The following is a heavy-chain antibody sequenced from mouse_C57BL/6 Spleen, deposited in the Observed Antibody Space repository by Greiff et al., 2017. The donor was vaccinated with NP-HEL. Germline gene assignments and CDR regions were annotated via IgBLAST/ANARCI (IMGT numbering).Heavy chain of an antibody. Sequence: EVKLMESEGGLVQPGSSMKLSCTASGFTFSDYYMAWVRQVPEKGLEWVANINYDGSSTYYLDSLKSRFIISRDNAKNILYLQMSSLKSEDTATYYCAREAGTRYAMDYWGQGTSVTVSS. CDR2: INYDGSST. V-gene: IGHV5-16*01. CDR3: AREAGTRYAMDY. CDR1: GFTFSDYY. J-gene: IGHJ4*01. D-gene: IGHD4-1*01.